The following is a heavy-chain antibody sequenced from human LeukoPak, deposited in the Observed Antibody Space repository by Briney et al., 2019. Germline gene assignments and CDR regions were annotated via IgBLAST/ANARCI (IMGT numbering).Heavy chain of an antibody. CDR3: ARGSLRARRAFDI. CDR1: GFTFSDYY. J-gene: IGHJ3*02. V-gene: IGHV3-11*01. CDR2: ISSSGSTI. Sequence: GGSLRLSCAASGFTFSDYYMSWIRQAPGNGLEWVSYISSSGSTIYYADSVKGRFTISRDNAKNSLYLQMNSLRAEDTAVYYCARGSLRARRAFDIWGQGTMVTVSS.